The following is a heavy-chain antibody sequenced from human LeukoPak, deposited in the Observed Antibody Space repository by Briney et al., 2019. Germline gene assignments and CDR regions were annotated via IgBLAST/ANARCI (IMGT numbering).Heavy chain of an antibody. J-gene: IGHJ6*03. CDR2: IIPIFDTA. D-gene: IGHD3-3*01. Sequence: SVKVSCKASGGTFSSYAISWVRQAPGQGLEWMGGIIPIFDTANYAQKFQGRVTITTDESTSTAYMELSSLRSEDTAVYYCGGSTLNYDFWSGYPRYYYYYYMDVWGKGTTVTVSS. CDR3: GGSTLNYDFWSGYPRYYYYYYMDV. CDR1: GGTFSSYA. V-gene: IGHV1-69*05.